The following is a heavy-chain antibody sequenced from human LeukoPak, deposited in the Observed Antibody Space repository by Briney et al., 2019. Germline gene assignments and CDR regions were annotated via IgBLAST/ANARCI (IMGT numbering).Heavy chain of an antibody. J-gene: IGHJ6*02. CDR2: IKSKTDGGTT. V-gene: IGHV3-15*01. CDR1: GFTFNNAW. Sequence: GGSLRLSCATSGFTFNNAWMSWVRQAPGKGLEWVGRIKSKTDGGTTDYAAPVKGRFTISRDDSKNTLYLQMNSLKTEDTAVYYCTTKRRYYYYYYGMDVWGQGTTVTVSS. CDR3: TTKRRYYYYYYGMDV.